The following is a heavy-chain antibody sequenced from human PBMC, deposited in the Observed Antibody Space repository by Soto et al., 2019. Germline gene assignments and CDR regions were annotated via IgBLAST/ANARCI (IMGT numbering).Heavy chain of an antibody. V-gene: IGHV1-18*01. J-gene: IGHJ6*02. CDR1: GYTFARYG. CDR2: ISLYNGNT. D-gene: IGHD6-19*01. CDR3: ARVIAVAGNTHFRMDV. Sequence: QVQLVQSGGEVKKPGASVKVSCKGSGYTFARYGVSWVRQAPGQGREWMGWISLYNGNTNYARKVQGRVTMTADTSTSTAYMELRSLRSDDTAVYYCARVIAVAGNTHFRMDVWGQGTTVTVSS.